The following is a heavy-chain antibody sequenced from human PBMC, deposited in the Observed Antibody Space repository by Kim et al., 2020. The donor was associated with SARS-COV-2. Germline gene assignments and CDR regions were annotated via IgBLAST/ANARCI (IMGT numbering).Heavy chain of an antibody. CDR1: GFTFGDYA. CDR3: AKETYDFWSCYYTSDWYFDL. J-gene: IGHJ2*01. CDR2: ISWNSGSI. V-gene: IGHV3-9*01. Sequence: GGSLRLSCAASGFTFGDYAMHWVRQAPGKGLEWVSGISWNSGSIGYADSVKGRFTISRDNAKNSLYLQMNSLRAEDTALYYCAKETYDFWSCYYTSDWYFDLWGRGTLVTVSS. D-gene: IGHD3-3*01.